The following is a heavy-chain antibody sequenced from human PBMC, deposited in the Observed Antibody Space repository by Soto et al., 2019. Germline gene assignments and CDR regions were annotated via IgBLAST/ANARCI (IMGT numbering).Heavy chain of an antibody. V-gene: IGHV1-18*04. J-gene: IGHJ4*02. CDR1: GYTFTNYG. Sequence: ASVKVSCKASGYTFTNYGISWVRQAPGQGLEWMGWISAYNGNTNYAQKLQGRVTMTTDTSTSTAYMELRSLSSDDTAVYYCARVDDFLGVAYFDYWGQGTLVTVSS. CDR2: ISAYNGNT. CDR3: ARVDDFLGVAYFDY. D-gene: IGHD3-3*01.